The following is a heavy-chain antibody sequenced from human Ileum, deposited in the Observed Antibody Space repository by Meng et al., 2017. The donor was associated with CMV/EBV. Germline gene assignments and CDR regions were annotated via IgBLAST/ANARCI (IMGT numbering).Heavy chain of an antibody. CDR2: IYYTGST. CDR1: GGSISNDKYY. D-gene: IGHD6-19*01. CDR3: ARHFDSGWSDY. J-gene: IGHJ4*02. V-gene: IGHV4-39*01. Sequence: QLQLQESGPGLVKPSEALSPTCTVSGGSISNDKYYWGWIRQPPGKGLEWIGSIYYTGSTFYTPSLKSRVTISLDTSKNQFSLNLTSVTTADTAVYYCARHFDSGWSDYWGQGNLVTVSS.